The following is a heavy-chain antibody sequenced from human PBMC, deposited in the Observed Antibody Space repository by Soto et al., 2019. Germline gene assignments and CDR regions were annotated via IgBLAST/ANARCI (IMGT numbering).Heavy chain of an antibody. CDR2: MNPNSGNT. Sequence: ASVKVSCKASGYTFTSYDINWVRQATGQGLEWMGWMNPNSGNTGYAQKFQGRVTMTRNTSISTAYMELSSLRSEDTAVYYCASGMIVANDAFDIWGQGTMVTVS. CDR3: ASGMIVANDAFDI. D-gene: IGHD3-22*01. V-gene: IGHV1-8*01. CDR1: GYTFTSYD. J-gene: IGHJ3*02.